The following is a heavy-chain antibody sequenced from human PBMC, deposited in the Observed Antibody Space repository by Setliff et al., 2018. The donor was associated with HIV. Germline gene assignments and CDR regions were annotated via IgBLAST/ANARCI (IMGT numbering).Heavy chain of an antibody. J-gene: IGHJ4*02. V-gene: IGHV3-9*01. Sequence: GGSLRLSCAPSGFNFGDLAMSWVRQAPGKGLQWVAGISWNSGSIGYADSVKGRFTISRDNSKNSLYLQMNNLRGEDTALYYCAKDIYGGHFYYFDYWGQGTLVTVSS. D-gene: IGHD4-17*01. CDR2: ISWNSGSI. CDR3: AKDIYGGHFYYFDY. CDR1: GFNFGDLA.